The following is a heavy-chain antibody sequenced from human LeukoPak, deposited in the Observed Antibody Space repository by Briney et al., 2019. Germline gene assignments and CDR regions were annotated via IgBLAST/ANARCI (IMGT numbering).Heavy chain of an antibody. J-gene: IGHJ4*01. Sequence: ASETLSLTCAVYGGSFSGYYWSSVRQPPGKGLEWIGEINHSGGTNYNPSLKSRVTISVDTSKNQFSRKLSSVTAADTAVYYCARERNPNMITFGGVIAAIDYWGHGTLVTASS. CDR1: GGSFSGYY. V-gene: IGHV4-34*01. D-gene: IGHD3-16*02. CDR2: INHSGGT. CDR3: ARERNPNMITFGGVIAAIDY.